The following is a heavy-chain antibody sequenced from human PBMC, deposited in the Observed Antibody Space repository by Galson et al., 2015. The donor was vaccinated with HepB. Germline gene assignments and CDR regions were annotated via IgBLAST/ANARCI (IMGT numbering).Heavy chain of an antibody. J-gene: IGHJ5*02. CDR2: VSYDGDSK. D-gene: IGHD3-3*02. Sequence: SLRLSCAASGFSLSKYAMHWVRQAPGKGLEWVAVVSYDGDSKYCGDSVKGRFTISRDNSKNTLYLQMNSLRPEDTAVYYCAKGRLHLWPFSSPGDTWGQETLVTVSS. V-gene: IGHV3-30*18. CDR3: AKGRLHLWPFSSPGDT. CDR1: GFSLSKYA.